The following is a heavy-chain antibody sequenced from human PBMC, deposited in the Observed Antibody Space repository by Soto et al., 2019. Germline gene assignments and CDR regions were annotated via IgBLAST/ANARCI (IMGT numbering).Heavy chain of an antibody. CDR2: IWYDGSNK. CDR3: ARAKSIHSPFDY. Sequence: PGGSLRLSCAASGSTFSSYGMHWVRQAPGKGLEWVAVIWYDGSNKYYADSVKGRFTISRDNSKNTLYLQMNSLRAEDTAVYYCARAKSIHSPFDYWGQGTTVTVSS. J-gene: IGHJ4*03. V-gene: IGHV3-33*01. D-gene: IGHD6-6*01. CDR1: GSTFSSYG.